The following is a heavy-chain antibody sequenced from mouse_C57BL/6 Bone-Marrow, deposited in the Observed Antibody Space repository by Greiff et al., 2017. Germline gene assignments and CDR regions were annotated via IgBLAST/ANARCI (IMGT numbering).Heavy chain of an antibody. J-gene: IGHJ3*01. V-gene: IGHV1-55*01. D-gene: IGHD2-2*01. CDR3: ARDIYYGYDDWFSY. CDR1: GYTFTSYW. Sequence: VQLQQPGAELVKPGASVKMSCKASGYTFTSYWITWVKQRPGQGLEWIGDIYPGSGSTNYHEKFKSKATLTVDTSSSTAYMQVSRLTSEDSAVYYCARDIYYGYDDWFSYWGQGTLVTVSA. CDR2: IYPGSGST.